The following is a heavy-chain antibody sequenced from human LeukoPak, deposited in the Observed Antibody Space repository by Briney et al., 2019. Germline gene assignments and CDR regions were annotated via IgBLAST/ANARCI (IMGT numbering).Heavy chain of an antibody. D-gene: IGHD6-13*01. Sequence: PPETLSLTCTVSGGSISSYYWSWIRQPPGKGLEWIGYIYYSGSTNYNPSLKSRVTISVDTSKNQFSLKLSSVTAADTAVYYCARASVIHAAVDYWGQGTLVTVSS. V-gene: IGHV4-59*01. CDR1: GGSISSYY. CDR3: ARASVIHAAVDY. CDR2: IYYSGST. J-gene: IGHJ4*02.